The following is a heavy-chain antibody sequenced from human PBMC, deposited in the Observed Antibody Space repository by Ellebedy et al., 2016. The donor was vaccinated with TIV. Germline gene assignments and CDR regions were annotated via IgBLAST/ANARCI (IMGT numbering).Heavy chain of an antibody. CDR3: ARGGATSSRYWRN. V-gene: IGHV3-7*01. J-gene: IGHJ4*02. Sequence: GESLKISCAASEFAFETDWMTWVRQAPGKGLEWVANINQEGSDKSYVDSLKGRFTIFRDNAKSSLYLQMNSLRAEDTAVYYCARGGATSSRYWRNWGQGALVTVSS. CDR1: EFAFETDW. D-gene: IGHD2-2*01. CDR2: INQEGSDK.